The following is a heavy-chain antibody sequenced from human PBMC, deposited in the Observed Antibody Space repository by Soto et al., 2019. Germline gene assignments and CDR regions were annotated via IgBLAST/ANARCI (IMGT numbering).Heavy chain of an antibody. J-gene: IGHJ4*02. CDR2: ISYDGSNK. CDR3: ATAHRDFDWSACWGDY. D-gene: IGHD3-9*01. CDR1: EFTFSSYG. Sequence: QVQLLESGGGVLQPGRSLRLSCAASEFTFSSYGMHWVRQARGKGQEWVAVISYDGSNKYYADSVKSRFTISRDNSKNTRYLHMISLRAEDTAVYYCATAHRDFDWSACWGDYWGQGPLVTVSS. V-gene: IGHV3-30*03.